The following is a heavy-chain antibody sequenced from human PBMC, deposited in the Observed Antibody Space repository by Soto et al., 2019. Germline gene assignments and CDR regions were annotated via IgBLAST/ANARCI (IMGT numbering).Heavy chain of an antibody. CDR3: ARDVVVVPAALVY. CDR2: ISSSSSYI. CDR1: GFTFSSYS. J-gene: IGHJ4*02. Sequence: GGSLRLSCAASGFTFSSYSMNWVRQAPGKGLEWVSSISSSSSYIYYADSVKGRFTISRDNAKNSLYLQMNSLRAEDTAVYYCARDVVVVPAALVYWGQGTLVTVSS. V-gene: IGHV3-21*01. D-gene: IGHD2-2*01.